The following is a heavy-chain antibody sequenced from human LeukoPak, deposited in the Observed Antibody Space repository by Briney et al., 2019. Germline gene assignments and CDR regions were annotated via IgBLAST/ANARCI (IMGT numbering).Heavy chain of an antibody. D-gene: IGHD3-16*01. Sequence: AGGSLRLSCAASGFTFSSYGMHWVRQAPGKGLEWVAVISYDGSNKYYADSVKGRFTISRDNSKNTLYLQMNSLRAEDTAVYYCAKTAMMHYYYYMDVWGKGTTVTVSS. V-gene: IGHV3-30*18. CDR1: GFTFSSYG. J-gene: IGHJ6*03. CDR2: ISYDGSNK. CDR3: AKTAMMHYYYYMDV.